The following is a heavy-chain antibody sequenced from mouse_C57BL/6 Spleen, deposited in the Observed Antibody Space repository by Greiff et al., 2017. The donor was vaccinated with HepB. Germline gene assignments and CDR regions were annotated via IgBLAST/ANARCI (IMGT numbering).Heavy chain of an antibody. CDR1: GFSLTSYG. V-gene: IGHV2-2*01. Sequence: QVQLKQSGPGLVQPSQSLSITCTVSGFSLTSYGVHWVRQSPGKGLEWLGVIWSGGSTDYNAAFISRLSISKDNSKSQVFFKMNSLQADDTAIYYCASLTRDAMDYWGQGTSVTVSS. CDR2: IWSGGST. J-gene: IGHJ4*01. CDR3: ASLTRDAMDY.